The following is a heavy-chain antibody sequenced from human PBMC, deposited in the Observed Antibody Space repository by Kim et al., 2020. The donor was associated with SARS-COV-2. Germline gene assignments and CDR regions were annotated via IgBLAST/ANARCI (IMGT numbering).Heavy chain of an antibody. Sequence: GGSLRLSCAASGFTFSDYFMSWIRQVPGKGLEWVSYISSSGSTIYYADSVKGRFTISRDNAKNSLYLQMNSLRVDYTAVYYCARAYDSSGGHYFDYWGQGTLVTVSS. V-gene: IGHV3-11*04. J-gene: IGHJ4*02. CDR3: ARAYDSSGGHYFDY. CDR2: ISSSGSTI. D-gene: IGHD3-22*01. CDR1: GFTFSDYF.